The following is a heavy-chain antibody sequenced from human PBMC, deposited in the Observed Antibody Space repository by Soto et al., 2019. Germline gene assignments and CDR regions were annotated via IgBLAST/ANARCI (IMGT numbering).Heavy chain of an antibody. J-gene: IGHJ4*02. Sequence: SETLSLTCTVSGASVSSGDYYWSWIRLPPGKGPEWIGYVYYSGSTNNNPSLRSRVTMSVDTSKNQFSLKLSSVTAADTAVYYCARLDCVSNRCLLAYWGQGTLVTVSS. CDR2: VYYSGST. CDR1: GASVSSGDYY. CDR3: ARLDCVSNRCLLAY. D-gene: IGHD2-2*01. V-gene: IGHV4-61*08.